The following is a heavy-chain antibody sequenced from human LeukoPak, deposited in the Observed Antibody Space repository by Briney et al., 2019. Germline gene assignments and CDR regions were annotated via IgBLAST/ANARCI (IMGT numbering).Heavy chain of an antibody. D-gene: IGHD6-13*01. CDR1: VHTFCIYA. CDR2: ISGRVGGI. Sequence: GRLRLSRAASVHTFCIYAISWVPQATGKGLEWVSAISGRVGGIHRLHSVTGRFTFSKDNYNTTFYHQMNRLRAEDTPVYYYSKDRRAAAGTVLDAFDIWGQGTMVSASS. J-gene: IGHJ3*02. V-gene: IGHV3-23*01. CDR3: SKDRRAAAGTVLDAFDI.